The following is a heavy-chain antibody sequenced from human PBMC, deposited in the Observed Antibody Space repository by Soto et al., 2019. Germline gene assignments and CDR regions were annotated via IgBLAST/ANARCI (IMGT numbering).Heavy chain of an antibody. CDR3: AHRALSGSRYYFDF. D-gene: IGHD1-26*01. J-gene: IGHJ4*02. Sequence: QITLKESGPTLVKPTQTLTLTCSLSGFSLNTRAVGVGWIRQPPGKALEWLALISWDDDKRYSPSLRTRLTIXXXAXXDQVVLTMTNVDPLATATYYCAHRALSGSRYYFDFWGLGTLVTVSS. CDR2: ISWDDDK. CDR1: GFSLNTRAVG. V-gene: IGHV2-5*02.